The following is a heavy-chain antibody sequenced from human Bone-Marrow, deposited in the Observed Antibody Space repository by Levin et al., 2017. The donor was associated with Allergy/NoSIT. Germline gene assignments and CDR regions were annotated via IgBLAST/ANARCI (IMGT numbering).Heavy chain of an antibody. CDR1: GFTFSDHF. Sequence: GGSLRLSCAASGFTFSDHFMTWIRQAPGKGLQWVSYISSSGSVTYYEDSVKGRFTISRDNARNSVYLQMNSVRAEDTAMYYCARAQDKSGWSDLDYWGQGTLVTVST. J-gene: IGHJ4*02. D-gene: IGHD6-19*01. V-gene: IGHV3-11*01. CDR2: ISSSGSVT. CDR3: ARAQDKSGWSDLDY.